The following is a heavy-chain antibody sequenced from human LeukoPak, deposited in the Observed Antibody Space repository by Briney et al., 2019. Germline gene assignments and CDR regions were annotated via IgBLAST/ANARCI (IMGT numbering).Heavy chain of an antibody. J-gene: IGHJ4*02. CDR2: IFTSGST. CDR1: GDSISSYY. CDR3: ARDRRTVRGEWYFDF. V-gene: IGHV4-4*07. Sequence: PSDTLSLTCIVSGDSISSYYWSWIRQPAGKGLEWIGRIFTSGSTKYNPSLKGRVSMSIDTSTNQFSLDLISVTAADTAVYYCARDRRTVRGEWYFDFWGQGHLVTVSS. D-gene: IGHD3-10*01.